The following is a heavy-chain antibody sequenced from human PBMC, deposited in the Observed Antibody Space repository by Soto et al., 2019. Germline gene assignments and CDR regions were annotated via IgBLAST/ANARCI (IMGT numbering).Heavy chain of an antibody. D-gene: IGHD2-15*01. CDR1: GFTFTSSA. V-gene: IGHV1-58*01. J-gene: IGHJ3*02. CDR3: AAALGGLNAFDI. CDR2: IVVGSGNT. Sequence: ASVKVSCKASGFTFTSSAVQWVRQARGQRLEWIGWIVVGSGNTNYAQKFQERVTITRDMSTSTAYMELSSLRSEDTAVYYCAAALGGLNAFDIWGQGTMVTVSS.